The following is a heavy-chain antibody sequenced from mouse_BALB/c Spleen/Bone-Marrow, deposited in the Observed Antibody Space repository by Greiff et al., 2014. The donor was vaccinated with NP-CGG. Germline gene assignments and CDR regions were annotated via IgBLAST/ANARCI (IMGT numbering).Heavy chain of an antibody. J-gene: IGHJ2*01. Sequence: VQLQQSGPGLVKPSQSLSLTCSVTGYSITSGYYWNWIRQSPGNKLEWMGYISYDGSNNYNPSLKNRISITRDTSKNQFFLKLNSVTTEDTATYYCARVYYHGSSYYFDYWGQGTTLTVSS. CDR3: ARVYYHGSSYYFDY. D-gene: IGHD1-1*01. CDR1: GYSITSGYY. V-gene: IGHV3-6*01. CDR2: ISYDGSN.